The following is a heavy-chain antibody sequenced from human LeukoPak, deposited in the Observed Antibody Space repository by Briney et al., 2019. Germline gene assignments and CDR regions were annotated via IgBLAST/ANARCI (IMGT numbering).Heavy chain of an antibody. V-gene: IGHV5-51*01. J-gene: IGHJ6*02. D-gene: IGHD3-10*01. Sequence: GESLKISCKGSGYSFTSYWIGWVRQMPGKGLEWVGIIYPGDSDTRYSPSFQGQVTISADKSISTAYLQWSSLKASDTAMYYCARLLGGYYYGSGSLSGMDVWGQGTTVTVSS. CDR3: ARLLGGYYYGSGSLSGMDV. CDR2: IYPGDSDT. CDR1: GYSFTSYW.